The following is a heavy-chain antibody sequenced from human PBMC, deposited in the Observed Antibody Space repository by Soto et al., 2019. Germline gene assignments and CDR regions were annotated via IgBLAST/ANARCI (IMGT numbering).Heavy chain of an antibody. CDR1: GGSISSSSYY. Sequence: QLQLQESGPGLVKPSETLSLTCTVSGGSISSSSYYWGWIRQPPGKGLEWCGSIDYGGSTYYNPSLKSRVTVSVDTSKTQFSLKLSSVTAAETAVYSCARRVTAAAGGAFDIWGQGTMVTVSS. CDR2: IDYGGST. V-gene: IGHV4-39*01. J-gene: IGHJ3*02. CDR3: ARRVTAAAGGAFDI. D-gene: IGHD6-13*01.